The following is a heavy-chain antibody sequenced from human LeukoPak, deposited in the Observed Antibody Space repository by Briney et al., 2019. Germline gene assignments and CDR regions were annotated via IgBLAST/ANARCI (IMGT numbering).Heavy chain of an antibody. D-gene: IGHD3-10*01. Sequence: SETLSLTCSVYGGSFSGYYWSWIRQPPGKGLEWIGEINHSGSTNYNPSLKSRVTISVDTSRNQSSLKLSSVTAADTAVYYCARGNTMVRADAFDIWGQGTMITVSS. CDR1: GGSFSGYY. CDR3: ARGNTMVRADAFDI. CDR2: INHSGST. J-gene: IGHJ3*02. V-gene: IGHV4-34*01.